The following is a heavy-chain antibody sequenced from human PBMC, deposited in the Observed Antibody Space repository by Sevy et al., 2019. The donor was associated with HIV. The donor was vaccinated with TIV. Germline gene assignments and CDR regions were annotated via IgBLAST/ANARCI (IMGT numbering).Heavy chain of an antibody. D-gene: IGHD1-26*01. V-gene: IGHV3-33*01. J-gene: IGHJ3*02. CDR3: ARENAVQVGQYAFDM. CDR2: IYPDGGNK. Sequence: GGSLRLSCAASGFTFNAFGLHWVRQAPGKGLEWVAFIYPDGGNKYYADSVKGRFAISRDNSKNKLYLQMNSLKAEDTAVYYCARENAVQVGQYAFDMWGQGTMVTVSS. CDR1: GFTFNAFG.